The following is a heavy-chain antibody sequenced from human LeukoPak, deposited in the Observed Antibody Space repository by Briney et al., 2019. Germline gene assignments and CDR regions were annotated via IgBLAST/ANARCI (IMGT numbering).Heavy chain of an antibody. V-gene: IGHV4-59*01. D-gene: IGHD1-26*01. Sequence: SETLSLTCTVSGGSISNYYWGWIRQPPGKGLEWIGYIYHSGATNYNPSLRSRVTISVDTSNNQFSLNLRSVTAADTAIYYCARKSPTSGSYGWYFDYWGQGALVTVSS. CDR1: GGSISNYY. CDR3: ARKSPTSGSYGWYFDY. J-gene: IGHJ4*02. CDR2: IYHSGAT.